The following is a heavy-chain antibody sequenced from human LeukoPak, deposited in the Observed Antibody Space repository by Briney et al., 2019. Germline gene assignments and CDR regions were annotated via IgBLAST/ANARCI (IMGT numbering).Heavy chain of an antibody. CDR2: ISGDGGST. CDR1: GFTLSSYA. Sequence: GGSLRLSCAASGFTLSSYAMRWLRQAPGKGLEWLSLISGDGGSTYHADSVKGRFTMSRDTSKNTLYLQMNSLRDEDTAVYYCAKGSLVGTTTYYFDYWGQGTLVTVSS. CDR3: AKGSLVGTTTYYFDY. V-gene: IGHV3-23*01. J-gene: IGHJ4*02. D-gene: IGHD1-26*01.